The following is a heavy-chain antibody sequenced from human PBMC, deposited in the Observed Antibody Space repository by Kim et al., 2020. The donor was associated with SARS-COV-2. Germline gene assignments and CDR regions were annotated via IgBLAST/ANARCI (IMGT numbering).Heavy chain of an antibody. CDR2: IYYSGST. V-gene: IGHV4-39*07. D-gene: IGHD3-22*01. CDR1: GGSISSSSYY. Sequence: SETLSLTCTVSGGSISSSSYYWGWIRQPPGKGLEWIGSIYYSGSTYYNPSLKSRVTISVDTSKNQFSLKLSSVTAADTAVYYCARESSGYFPYYYYYGMDVWGQGTTVTVSS. J-gene: IGHJ6*02. CDR3: ARESSGYFPYYYYYGMDV.